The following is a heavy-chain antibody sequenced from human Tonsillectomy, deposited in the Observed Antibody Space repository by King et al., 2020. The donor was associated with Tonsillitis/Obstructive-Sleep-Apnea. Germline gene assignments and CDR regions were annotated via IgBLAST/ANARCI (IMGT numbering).Heavy chain of an antibody. V-gene: IGHV3-30*04. D-gene: IGHD3-16*01. CDR1: GFTFNTYA. J-gene: IGHJ3*01. CDR3: AGVNFGGLGIGAFDL. Sequence: VQLVESGGGVVQPGGSLRLSCTASGFTFNTYAIHWVRQAPGKGLEWVALISYDGSSKYYAHSVMGRFTISRDNSKNSLYLQMNSLRTDDTSLYYCAGVNFGGLGIGAFDLWGQGTMVTVSS. CDR2: ISYDGSSK.